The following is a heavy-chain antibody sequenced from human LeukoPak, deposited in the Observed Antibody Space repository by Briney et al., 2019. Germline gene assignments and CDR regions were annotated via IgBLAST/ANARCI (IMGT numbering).Heavy chain of an antibody. CDR1: GFTVSSNY. J-gene: IGHJ4*02. CDR2: IYSGGST. Sequence: GGSLRLSCAASGFTVSSNYMSWVRQAQGKGLEWVSVIYSGGSTYYADSVKGRFTISRDNSKNTLYLQMNSLRAEDTAVYYCAREDILTGFDYWGQGTLPTVSS. V-gene: IGHV3-53*01. D-gene: IGHD3-9*01. CDR3: AREDILTGFDY.